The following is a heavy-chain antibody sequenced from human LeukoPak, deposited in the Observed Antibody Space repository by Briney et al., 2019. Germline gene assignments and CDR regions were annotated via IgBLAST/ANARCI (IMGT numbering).Heavy chain of an antibody. CDR1: GGSFSGYY. Sequence: ASETLSLTCAVYGGSFSGYYWSWIRQPPGKGLEWIGEINHSGSTNYNPSLKSRVTISVDTSKNQFSLKLSSVTAADTAVYYCARDLLMATPRSPVDYWGQGTLVTVSS. J-gene: IGHJ4*02. CDR2: INHSGST. CDR3: ARDLLMATPRSPVDY. D-gene: IGHD5-24*01. V-gene: IGHV4-34*01.